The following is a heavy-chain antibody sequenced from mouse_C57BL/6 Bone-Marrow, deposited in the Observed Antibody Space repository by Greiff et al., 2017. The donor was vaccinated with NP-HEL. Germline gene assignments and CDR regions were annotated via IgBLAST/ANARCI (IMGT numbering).Heavy chain of an antibody. J-gene: IGHJ4*01. V-gene: IGHV1-50*01. D-gene: IGHD2-5*01. Sequence: QVQLQQPGAELVKPGASVKLSCKASGYTFTSYWMQWVKQRPGQGLEWIGEIDPSDSYTNYNQKFKGKATLTVDTSSSTAYMQLSSLTSEDSAVYYCARRGYSNYCAMDYWGQGTSVTVSS. CDR3: ARRGYSNYCAMDY. CDR2: IDPSDSYT. CDR1: GYTFTSYW.